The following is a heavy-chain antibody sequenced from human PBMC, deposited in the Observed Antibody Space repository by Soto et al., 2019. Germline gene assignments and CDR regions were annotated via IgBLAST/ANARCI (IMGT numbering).Heavy chain of an antibody. J-gene: IGHJ6*02. D-gene: IGHD6-13*01. CDR1: GGTFSSYA. Sequence: QVQLVQSGAEVKKPGSSVKVSCKASGGTFSSYAISWVRQAPGQGLEWMGGIIPIFGTANYAQKFKGRVTITADESTSTAYMELSSLRSEDTAVYYCARVRLRIAAAGTPTDYYYYYGMDVWGQGTTVTVSS. V-gene: IGHV1-69*01. CDR3: ARVRLRIAAAGTPTDYYYYYGMDV. CDR2: IIPIFGTA.